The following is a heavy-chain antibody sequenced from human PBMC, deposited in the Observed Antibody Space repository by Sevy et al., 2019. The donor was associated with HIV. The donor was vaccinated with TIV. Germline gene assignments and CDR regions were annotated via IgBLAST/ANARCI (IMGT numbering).Heavy chain of an antibody. CDR2: IKSETDGGAA. J-gene: IGHJ4*02. CDR1: GITFSSAW. D-gene: IGHD4-4*01. V-gene: IGHV3-15*01. CDR3: TTDLGFYSSK. Sequence: GGSLRLSCAASGITFSSAWMSWVRLVPGKGLEWLGRIKSETDGGAADYAAAVKGRFTISRDDSKATLYLQLNSLKTEDTAVYYCTTDLGFYSSKWGQGTLVIVSS.